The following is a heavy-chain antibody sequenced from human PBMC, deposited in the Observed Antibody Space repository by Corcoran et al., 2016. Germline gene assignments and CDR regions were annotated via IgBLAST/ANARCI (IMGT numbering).Heavy chain of an antibody. Sequence: EVQLVQSGAEVKEPGESLKISCKGSGYSFASYWIGWVRQMPGKGLEWMGIIYPGDSDTRYSPSFRGQVTISADKSISTAFLQWSSLKASDTAMYYCTRRGVASTFGAFDLWGQGTMVTVSS. D-gene: IGHD6-19*01. V-gene: IGHV5-51*01. J-gene: IGHJ3*01. CDR3: TRRGVASTFGAFDL. CDR1: GYSFASYW. CDR2: IYPGDSDT.